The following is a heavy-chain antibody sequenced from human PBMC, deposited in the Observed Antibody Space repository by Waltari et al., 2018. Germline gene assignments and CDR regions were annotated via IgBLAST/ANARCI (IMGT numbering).Heavy chain of an antibody. D-gene: IGHD2-8*02. V-gene: IGHV3-49*03. J-gene: IGHJ5*02. Sequence: EVQLVESGGGLVQPGRSLRLSCTASGFTFGDYAMSWFRQAPGKGLEWVGFIRSKAYGGKTEYAASVKGRFNNSRDESKSIAYLQMNSLKTEDTAVYYCTRAYCTGGVCYKVDWFDPWGQGTLVTVSS. CDR2: IRSKAYGGKT. CDR1: GFTFGDYA. CDR3: TRAYCTGGVCYKVDWFDP.